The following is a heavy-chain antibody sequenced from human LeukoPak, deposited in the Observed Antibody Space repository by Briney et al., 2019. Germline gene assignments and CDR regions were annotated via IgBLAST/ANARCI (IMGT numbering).Heavy chain of an antibody. CDR2: ISYDGSNK. Sequence: GGSLRLSCAASGFTFSSYAMHWVRQAPGKGLEWVAVISYDGSNKYYADSVKGRFTISRDNSKNTLYLQMNSLRAEDTAVYYRARDRSVITMVRGVILDYWGQGTLVTVSS. CDR3: ARDRSVITMVRGVILDY. V-gene: IGHV3-30*04. D-gene: IGHD3-10*01. CDR1: GFTFSSYA. J-gene: IGHJ4*02.